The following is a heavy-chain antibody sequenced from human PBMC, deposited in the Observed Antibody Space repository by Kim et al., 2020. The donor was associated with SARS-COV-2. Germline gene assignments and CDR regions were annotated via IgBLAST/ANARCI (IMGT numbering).Heavy chain of an antibody. V-gene: IGHV4-39*01. CDR2: IYYSGST. D-gene: IGHD3-22*01. Sequence: SETLSLTCTVSGGSISSSSYYWGWIRQPPGKGLEWIGSIYYSGSTYYNPSLKSRVTISVDTSKNQFSLKLSSVTAADTAVYYCARHGDLTMIVVVIDAFDIWGQGTMVTVSS. CDR3: ARHGDLTMIVVVIDAFDI. CDR1: GGSISSSSYY. J-gene: IGHJ3*02.